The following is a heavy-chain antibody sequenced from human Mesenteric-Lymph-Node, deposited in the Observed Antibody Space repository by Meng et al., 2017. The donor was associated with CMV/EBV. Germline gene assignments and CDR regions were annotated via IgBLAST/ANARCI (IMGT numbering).Heavy chain of an antibody. V-gene: IGHV3-66*02. D-gene: IGHD1-26*01. CDR2: IYSGGST. J-gene: IGHJ4*02. Sequence: SCAASGFTVSSNYMSWVRQAPGKGLEWVSVIYSGGSTYYADSVKGRFTISRDNSKNTLYLQMNSLRAEDTAVYYCARVLGATTYFDYWGQGTLVTVSS. CDR1: GFTVSSNY. CDR3: ARVLGATTYFDY.